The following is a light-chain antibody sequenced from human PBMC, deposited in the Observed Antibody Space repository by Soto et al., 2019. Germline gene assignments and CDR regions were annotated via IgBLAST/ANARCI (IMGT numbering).Light chain of an antibody. CDR2: EVS. V-gene: IGLV2-8*01. Sequence: QSALTQPPSASGSPGQSVTISCTGTSSDVGGYNYVSWYQQHPGKAPKLMIYEVSERPSGVPDRFSGSKSGNTASLTVPGLQAEDEADYYCSAYAGSNDVVFGGGTNITVL. J-gene: IGLJ2*01. CDR3: SAYAGSNDVV. CDR1: SSDVGGYNY.